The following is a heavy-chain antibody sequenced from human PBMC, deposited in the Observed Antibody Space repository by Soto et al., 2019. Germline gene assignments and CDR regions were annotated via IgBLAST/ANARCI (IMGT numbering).Heavy chain of an antibody. D-gene: IGHD3-9*01. CDR2: INHSGST. J-gene: IGHJ4*02. CDR3: ARGRSRYFDWLYPFDY. CDR1: GGSFSGYY. V-gene: IGHV4-34*01. Sequence: SETLSLTCAVYGGSFSGYYWSWIRQPPGKGLEWIGEINHSGSTNYNPSLKSRVTISVDTSKNQFSLKLSSVTAADTAVYYCARGRSRYFDWLYPFDYWGQGTLVTVSS.